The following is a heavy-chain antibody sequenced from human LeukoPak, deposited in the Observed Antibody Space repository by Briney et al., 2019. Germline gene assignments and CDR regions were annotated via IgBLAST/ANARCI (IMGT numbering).Heavy chain of an antibody. CDR2: INHSGST. CDR1: GGSFSGYY. D-gene: IGHD3-22*01. V-gene: IGHV4-34*01. Sequence: SETLSLTCAVYGGSFSGYYWSWIRQPPGKGLEWIGEINHSGSTNYNPSLKSRVTISVDTSKNQFSLKLSSMTAVDTAVYYCARLPPHDSSTWGFFDNWGQGTLVTVSS. J-gene: IGHJ4*02. CDR3: ARLPPHDSSTWGFFDN.